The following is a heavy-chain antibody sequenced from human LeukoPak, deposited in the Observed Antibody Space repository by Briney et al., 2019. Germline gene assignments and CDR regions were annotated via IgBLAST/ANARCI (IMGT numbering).Heavy chain of an antibody. V-gene: IGHV4-34*01. CDR2: INHSGST. Sequence: SETLSLTCAVYGGSFSAYYWSWIRQPPGKGLERIGEINHSGSTNYNPSLKSRVTISVDTSKNQFSLKLSSVTAADTAVYYCARIDCGGDCYRDLPRYNWFDPWGQGTLVTVSS. CDR3: ARIDCGGDCYRDLPRYNWFDP. J-gene: IGHJ5*02. CDR1: GGSFSAYY. D-gene: IGHD2-21*02.